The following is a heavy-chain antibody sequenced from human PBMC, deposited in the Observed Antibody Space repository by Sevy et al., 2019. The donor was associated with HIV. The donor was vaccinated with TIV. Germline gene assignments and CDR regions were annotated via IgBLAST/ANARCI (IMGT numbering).Heavy chain of an antibody. CDR2: INESGIT. J-gene: IGHJ5*02. CDR1: DGSFSGYY. D-gene: IGHD2-2*01. V-gene: IGHV4-34*01. CDR3: ARSPPVVVVPGAPSWFDP. Sequence: SETLSLTCAVHDGSFSGYYWNWIRQLPGKGLEWIGEINESGITYYNPSLKSRVTISVDTSKKQYSLKLNSVTAADTALYFCARSPPVVVVPGAPSWFDPWGQGTLVTVSS.